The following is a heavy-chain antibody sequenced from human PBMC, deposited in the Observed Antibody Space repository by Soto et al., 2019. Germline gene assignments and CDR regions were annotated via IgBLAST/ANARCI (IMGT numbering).Heavy chain of an antibody. CDR2: TYYRSKWYN. J-gene: IGHJ4*02. CDR1: GDSESRKSAA. V-gene: IGHV6-1*01. Sequence: SQTRSRSGGISGDSESRKSAAWNWIRQCRGRRIEWLGRTYYRSKWYNDYAVSVKSRITINPDTSKNQFSLQLNSVTPEDTAVYYCARLLSDYFDYWGQGTLVTVSS. CDR3: ARLLSDYFDY. D-gene: IGHD2-15*01.